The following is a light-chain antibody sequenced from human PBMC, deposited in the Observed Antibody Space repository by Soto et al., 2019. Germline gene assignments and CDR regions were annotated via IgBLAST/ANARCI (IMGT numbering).Light chain of an antibody. Sequence: QSVLTQPASVSGSPGQSITISCTGTISDVGGYNYVSWYQQHPDKAPKLMIYEVSNRPSGVSNRFSGSKSGNTASLTISGLQADDEADYYCSSYTSSNALVFGGGTKVTVL. J-gene: IGLJ2*01. V-gene: IGLV2-14*01. CDR1: ISDVGGYNY. CDR3: SSYTSSNALV. CDR2: EVS.